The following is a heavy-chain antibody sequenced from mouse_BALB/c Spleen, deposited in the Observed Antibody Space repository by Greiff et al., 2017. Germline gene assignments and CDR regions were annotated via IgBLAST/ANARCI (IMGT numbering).Heavy chain of an antibody. CDR3: ARGLVPRYFDV. V-gene: IGHV2-9*02. J-gene: IGHJ1*01. CDR1: GFSLTSYG. CDR2: IWAGGST. D-gene: IGHD1-1*02. Sequence: QVQLKESGPGLVAPSQSLSITCTVSGFSLTSYGVHWVRQPPGKGLVWLGVIWAGGSTNYNSALMSRLSISKDNSKSQVFLKMNSLQTDDTAMYYCARGLVPRYFDVWGAGTTVTVSS.